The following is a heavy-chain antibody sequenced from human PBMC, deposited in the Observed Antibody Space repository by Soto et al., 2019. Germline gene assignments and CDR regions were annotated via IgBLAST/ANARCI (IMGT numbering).Heavy chain of an antibody. CDR1: GYTFTSYG. J-gene: IGHJ4*02. D-gene: IGHD3-9*01. CDR3: ARSSLRYFDWLYLFWDY. Sequence: ASVKVSCKASGYTFTSYGISWVRQAPGQGLEWMGWISAYNGNTNYAQKLQGRVTMTTDTSTSTAYMELRSLRSDDTAVYYCARSSLRYFDWLYLFWDYWGQGTLVTVSS. V-gene: IGHV1-18*01. CDR2: ISAYNGNT.